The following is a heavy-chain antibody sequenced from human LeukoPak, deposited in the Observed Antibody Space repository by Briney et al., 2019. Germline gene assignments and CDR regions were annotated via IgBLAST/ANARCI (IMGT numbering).Heavy chain of an antibody. CDR3: ARDFYYDYVWGSYRYTDSNVPDAFDI. CDR2: IYTSGST. J-gene: IGHJ3*02. D-gene: IGHD3-16*02. V-gene: IGHV4-4*07. CDR1: GGSISSYY. Sequence: SETLSLTCTVSGGSISSYYWSWIRQPAGKGLEWIGRIYTSGSTNYNPSLKSRVTMSVDTSKNQFSLKLSSVTAADTAVYYCARDFYYDYVWGSYRYTDSNVPDAFDIWGQGTMVTASS.